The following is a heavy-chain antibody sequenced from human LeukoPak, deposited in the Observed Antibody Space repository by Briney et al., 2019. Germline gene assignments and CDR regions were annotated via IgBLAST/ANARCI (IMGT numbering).Heavy chain of an antibody. D-gene: IGHD3-22*01. V-gene: IGHV3-23*01. Sequence: GGSLRLSCAASGFTFSTYVMNWFRQAPGKGLEWVSTISVGAEYIFYADSVKGRFTISRDDSNNALYLQMHSLRAEDTAVYYCASYFFDSSGLEAFDIWGQGTMVTVSS. CDR2: ISVGAEYI. CDR1: GFTFSTYV. J-gene: IGHJ3*02. CDR3: ASYFFDSSGLEAFDI.